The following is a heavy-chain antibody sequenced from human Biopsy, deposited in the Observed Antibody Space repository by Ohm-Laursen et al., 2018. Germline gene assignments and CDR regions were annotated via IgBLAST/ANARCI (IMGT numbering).Heavy chain of an antibody. CDR2: IIAVSGLV. J-gene: IGHJ4*02. Sequence: SSVKVSCKASGGTFSNYAISWVRQAPGEGLEWMGGIIAVSGLVNYAPKFQGRVSITADKSTTTAYMELSNLKSEDTAVYYFATPFHYYDSWVGYPPFDHWGQGTLVTVSS. D-gene: IGHD3/OR15-3a*01. CDR3: ATPFHYYDSWVGYPPFDH. V-gene: IGHV1-69*17. CDR1: GGTFSNYA.